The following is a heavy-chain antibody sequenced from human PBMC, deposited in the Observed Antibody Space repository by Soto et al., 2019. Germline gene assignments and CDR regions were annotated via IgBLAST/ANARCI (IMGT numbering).Heavy chain of an antibody. J-gene: IGHJ6*02. D-gene: IGHD3-10*01. CDR3: ARSMVRGVMLAYYYYGMDV. V-gene: IGHV3-30-3*01. CDR2: ISYDGSNK. Sequence: GGSLRLSCAASGFTFSSYAMHWVRQAPGKGLEWVAVISYDGSNKYYADSVKGRFTISRDNSKNTLYLQMNSLRAEDTAVYYCARSMVRGVMLAYYYYGMDVWGQGTTVTVSS. CDR1: GFTFSSYA.